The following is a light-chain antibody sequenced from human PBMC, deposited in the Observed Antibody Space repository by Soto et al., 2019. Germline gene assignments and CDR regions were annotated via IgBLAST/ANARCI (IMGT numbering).Light chain of an antibody. CDR3: SSYTTINTVVV. J-gene: IGLJ3*02. Sequence: QSVLTQPASVSGSPGQSITFSCTGTSSDIGAYNYVSWYQHHPGKAPKLSIYDVTDRPSGVSDRFSGSKSGTTASLTISGLQAEDEADYFCSSYTTINTVVVFGGGTKVTVL. CDR1: SSDIGAYNY. CDR2: DVT. V-gene: IGLV2-14*03.